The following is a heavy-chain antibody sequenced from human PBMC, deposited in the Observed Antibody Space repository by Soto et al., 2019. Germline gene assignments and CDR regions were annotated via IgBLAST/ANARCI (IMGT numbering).Heavy chain of an antibody. J-gene: IGHJ4*02. CDR1: DGSISSGGYS. CDR3: ARRPGPIDY. CDR2: IYYSGST. V-gene: IGHV4-30-2*01. Sequence: SETLSLTCAVSDGSISSGGYSWSWIRQPPGKGLEWIGCIYYSGSTYYNPSLKSRVTISVDTSKNQFSLKLSSVTAADTAVYYCARRPGPIDYWGQGTLVTVSS.